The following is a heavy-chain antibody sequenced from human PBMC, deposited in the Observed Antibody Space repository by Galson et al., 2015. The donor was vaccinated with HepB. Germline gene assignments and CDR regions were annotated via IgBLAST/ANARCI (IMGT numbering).Heavy chain of an antibody. V-gene: IGHV3-13*01. CDR2: IDNAGNA. J-gene: IGHJ3*02. CDR3: ARVGNSAFDI. D-gene: IGHD2/OR15-2a*01. Sequence: SLRLSCAASGFTFSSHDMHWVRQGTGKGLEWVSAIDNAGNAYYAGSVKGRFTISRENAKNSLYLQMNSLRAGDTAVYYCARVGNSAFDIWGQGTMVTVSS. CDR1: GFTFSSHD.